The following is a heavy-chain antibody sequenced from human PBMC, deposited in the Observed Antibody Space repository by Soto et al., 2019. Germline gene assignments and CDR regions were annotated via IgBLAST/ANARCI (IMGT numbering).Heavy chain of an antibody. CDR3: ARDRYRSSWYPYDFDI. Sequence: PSETLSLTCTVSGGSISSYYWSWIRQPAGKGLEWIGRIYTSGSTNYNPSLKSRVTMSVDTSKNQFSLKLSSVTAADTAVYYCARDRYRSSWYPYDFDIWGQGTMVTVSS. CDR2: IYTSGST. D-gene: IGHD6-13*01. CDR1: GGSISSYY. J-gene: IGHJ3*02. V-gene: IGHV4-4*07.